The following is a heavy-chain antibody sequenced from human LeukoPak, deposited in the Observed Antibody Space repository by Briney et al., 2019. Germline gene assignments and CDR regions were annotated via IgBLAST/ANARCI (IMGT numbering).Heavy chain of an antibody. CDR2: IYYSGST. CDR3: ARDRGQYYFDY. CDR1: GGSISSYY. V-gene: IGHV4-59*01. D-gene: IGHD3-10*01. J-gene: IGHJ4*02. Sequence: SETLSLTCSVSGGSISSYYWSWIRQPPGKGLEWIGYIYYSGSTNYNPSLKSRVTISVDTSKNQFSLKLRSVTAADTAVYYCARDRGQYYFDYWGQGTLVTVSS.